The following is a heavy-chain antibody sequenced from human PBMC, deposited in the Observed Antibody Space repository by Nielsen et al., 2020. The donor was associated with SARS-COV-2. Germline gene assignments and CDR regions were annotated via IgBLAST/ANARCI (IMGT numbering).Heavy chain of an antibody. D-gene: IGHD2-15*01. CDR2: IKQDGSEK. CDR3: ASSSGYCNGGSCYSVY. J-gene: IGHJ4*02. Sequence: GESLKISCAASGFTFSSYWMSWVRQAPGKGLEWVANIKQDGSEKYYVDSVKGRFTISRDNAKNSLYLQMNSLRAEDTAVYYCASSSGYCNGGSCYSVYWGQGTLVTVSS. CDR1: GFTFSSYW. V-gene: IGHV3-7*01.